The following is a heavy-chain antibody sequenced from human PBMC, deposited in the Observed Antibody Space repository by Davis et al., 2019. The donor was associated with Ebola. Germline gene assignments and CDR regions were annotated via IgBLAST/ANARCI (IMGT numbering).Heavy chain of an antibody. Sequence: GESLKISCAASGFTFSSYAMSGVRQPPGKGLEWGAVIWYDGSKKYYSDSVKGRFTISRDNSDNMLYLQMNSLSAEDTAVYYCASGLNVLLPRDYWGQGTLVTVSS. CDR1: GFTFSSYA. CDR3: ASGLNVLLPRDY. V-gene: IGHV3-33*08. CDR2: IWYDGSKK. D-gene: IGHD2/OR15-2a*01. J-gene: IGHJ4*02.